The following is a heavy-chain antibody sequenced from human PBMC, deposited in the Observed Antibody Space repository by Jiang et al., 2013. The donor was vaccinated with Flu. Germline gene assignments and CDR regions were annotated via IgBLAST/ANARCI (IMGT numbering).Heavy chain of an antibody. CDR1: GFTFSHYA. J-gene: IGHJ4*02. Sequence: VQLLESGGGLVQPGGSLRLSCAASGFTFSHYAMTWVRQAPGKGLEWVSAVSGSGDTTSYADPVKGRFTISRDNAKNSLYLQMNSLRADDTAIYYCARGSNTYNSMPCAYWGQGILVTVSS. CDR3: ARGSNTYNSMPCAY. V-gene: IGHV3-23*01. CDR2: VSGSGDTT. D-gene: IGHD2/OR15-2a*01.